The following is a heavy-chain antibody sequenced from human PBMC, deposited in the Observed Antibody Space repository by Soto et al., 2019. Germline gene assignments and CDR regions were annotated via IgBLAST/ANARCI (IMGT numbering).Heavy chain of an antibody. D-gene: IGHD5-18*01. J-gene: IGHJ4*02. CDR3: APHTLDTGMPSGY. Sequence: ASVKVSCKASGGTFSTYTITWLRQAPGQGPEWMGRIIPVLGIANYAQKFQGRITITTDTSTSTAYMELRSLRSDDTAVYYCAPHTLDTGMPSGYWGQGTLVTVSS. CDR2: IIPVLGIA. V-gene: IGHV1-69*02. CDR1: GGTFSTYT.